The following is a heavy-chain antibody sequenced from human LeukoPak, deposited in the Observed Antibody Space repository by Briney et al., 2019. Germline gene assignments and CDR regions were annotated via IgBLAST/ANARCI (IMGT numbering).Heavy chain of an antibody. V-gene: IGHV1-69*04. J-gene: IGHJ4*02. CDR2: IIPILGIA. D-gene: IGHD3-10*01. Sequence: ASVKVSCKASGGTFSSYTISWVRQAPGQGREWMGRIIPILGIANYAQKFQGRVTITADKSTSTAYMELSSLRSEDTAVYYCARDYYGSGKDYWGQGTLVTVSS. CDR1: GGTFSSYT. CDR3: ARDYYGSGKDY.